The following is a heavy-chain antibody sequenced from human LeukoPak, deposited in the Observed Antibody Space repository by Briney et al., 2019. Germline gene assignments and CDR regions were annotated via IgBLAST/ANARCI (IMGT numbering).Heavy chain of an antibody. D-gene: IGHD6-19*01. Sequence: SETLSLTCAVHGGSFSGYYWSWIRQPPGKGLEWIGEINHSGSTNYNPSLKSRVTISVDTSKNQFSLKLSSVTAADTAVYYCARAEGYSSGLYDYWGQGTLVTVSS. V-gene: IGHV4-34*01. J-gene: IGHJ4*02. CDR3: ARAEGYSSGLYDY. CDR2: INHSGST. CDR1: GGSFSGYY.